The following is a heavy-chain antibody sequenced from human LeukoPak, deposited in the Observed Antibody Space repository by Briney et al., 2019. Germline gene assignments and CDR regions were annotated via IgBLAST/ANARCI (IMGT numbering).Heavy chain of an antibody. CDR3: ATDLIKERYYGSGSGGTGP. D-gene: IGHD3-10*01. CDR1: GYTLTELS. Sequence: ASVKVSCKVSGYTLTELSMHWVRQAPGKGLEWMGGFDPEDGETIYAQKFQGRVTMTEDTSTDTAYMELSSLRSEDTAVYYCATDLIKERYYGSGSGGTGPCGQGTLVTVSS. V-gene: IGHV1-24*01. J-gene: IGHJ5*02. CDR2: FDPEDGET.